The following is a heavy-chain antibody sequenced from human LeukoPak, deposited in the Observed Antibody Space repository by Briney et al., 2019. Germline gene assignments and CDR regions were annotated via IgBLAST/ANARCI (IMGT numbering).Heavy chain of an antibody. Sequence: SETLSLTCTVSGGSISSYYWSWIRQPAGKGLEWIGRIYTSGSTNYNPSLKSRVTMSVDTSKNQFSLKLSSVTAADTAVYYCAREGGDGYNYGIYFDYWGQGTLVTVSS. D-gene: IGHD5-24*01. J-gene: IGHJ4*02. CDR3: AREGGDGYNYGIYFDY. CDR2: IYTSGST. CDR1: GGSISSYY. V-gene: IGHV4-4*07.